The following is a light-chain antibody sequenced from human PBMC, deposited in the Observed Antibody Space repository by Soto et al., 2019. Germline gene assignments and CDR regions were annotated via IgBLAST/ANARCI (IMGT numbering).Light chain of an antibody. CDR2: AAF. V-gene: IGKV1-39*01. CDR1: QSIRNY. J-gene: IGKJ4*01. Sequence: DIQMTQSPSSLSASVGDRVTITCRASQSIRNYVNWYQQKPGEAPKLLIYAAFSLQSEVPSRFRGSGSGTEFTLTISSLQPEDIATYFCQQSFSTLLTFGGGTTVEIK. CDR3: QQSFSTLLT.